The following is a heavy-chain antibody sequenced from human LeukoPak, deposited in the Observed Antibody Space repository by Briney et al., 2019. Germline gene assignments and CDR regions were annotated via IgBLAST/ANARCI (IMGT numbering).Heavy chain of an antibody. CDR2: IYHSGST. Sequence: SETLFLTCAVSGGSISSGGYSWSWIRQPPGKGLEWIGYIYHSGSTYYNPSLKSRVTISVDRSKNQSSLKLSSVTAADTAVYYCARVGVLRFLYAFDIWGQGTMVTVSS. V-gene: IGHV4-30-2*01. CDR3: ARVGVLRFLYAFDI. D-gene: IGHD3-3*01. J-gene: IGHJ3*02. CDR1: GGSISSGGYS.